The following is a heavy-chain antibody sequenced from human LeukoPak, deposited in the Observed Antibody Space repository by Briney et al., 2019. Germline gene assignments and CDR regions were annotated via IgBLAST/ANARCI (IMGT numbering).Heavy chain of an antibody. Sequence: SETLSVTCAVYGGSFSGYYWSWIRQPPGKGLEWIGEINHSGSTNYNPSLKSRVTISVDTSKNQFSLKLSSVTAADTAVYYCARLYYYGSGSLPPNWFDPWGQGTLVTVSS. CDR2: INHSGST. CDR3: ARLYYYGSGSLPPNWFDP. J-gene: IGHJ5*02. CDR1: GGSFSGYY. D-gene: IGHD3-10*01. V-gene: IGHV4-34*01.